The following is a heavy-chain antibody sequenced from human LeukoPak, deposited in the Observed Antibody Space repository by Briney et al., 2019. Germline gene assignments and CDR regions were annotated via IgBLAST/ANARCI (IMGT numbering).Heavy chain of an antibody. CDR3: ARSRDGYNPDAFDI. V-gene: IGHV4-59*02. CDR2: IYYSGST. CDR1: GGSVSSYS. Sequence: PSETLSLTCTVSGGSVSSYSWSWIRQPPGKGLEWIGYIYYSGSTYYNPSLKSRVTISVDTSKNQFSLKLSSVTAADTAVYYCARSRDGYNPDAFDIWGQGTMVTVSS. D-gene: IGHD5-24*01. J-gene: IGHJ3*02.